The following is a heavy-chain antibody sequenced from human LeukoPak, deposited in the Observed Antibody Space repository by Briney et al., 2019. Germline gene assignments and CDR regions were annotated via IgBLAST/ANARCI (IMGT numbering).Heavy chain of an antibody. Sequence: SETLSLTCTVSGGSISSSSYYWGWIRQPPGKGLEWIGSIYYSGSTYYNPSLKSRVTISVDTSKNQFSLKLSSVTAADTAVYYCARQFPHDSSGDYFDYWGQGTLVTVSS. CDR2: IYYSGST. CDR3: ARQFPHDSSGDYFDY. CDR1: GGSISSSSYY. V-gene: IGHV4-39*01. D-gene: IGHD3-22*01. J-gene: IGHJ4*02.